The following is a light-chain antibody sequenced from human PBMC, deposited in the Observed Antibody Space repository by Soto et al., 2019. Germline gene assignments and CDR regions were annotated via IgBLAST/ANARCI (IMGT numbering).Light chain of an antibody. CDR3: QQSYSTPPLT. V-gene: IGKV1-39*01. CDR2: AAS. Sequence: DIQMTQSPSSLSASVGDRVTITCRASQSISSHLNWYQQKPGKAPKVLIYAASSLQGGVPSRFSGSGSGTDFTLTISSLQPEDFATYYCQQSYSTPPLTFGGGTKVDIK. CDR1: QSISSH. J-gene: IGKJ4*01.